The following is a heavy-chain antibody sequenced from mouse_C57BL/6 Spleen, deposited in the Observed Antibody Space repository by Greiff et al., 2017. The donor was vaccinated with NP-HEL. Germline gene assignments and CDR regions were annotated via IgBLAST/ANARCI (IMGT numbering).Heavy chain of an antibody. CDR2: IDPENGDT. V-gene: IGHV14-4*01. CDR3: TSYDEYFDY. J-gene: IGHJ2*01. Sequence: VQLQQSGAELVRPGASVKLSCTASGFNIKDDYMHWVKQRPEQGLEWIGWIDPENGDTEYASKFQGKATITADTSSNTAYLQLSSLTSEDTAVYYCTSYDEYFDYWGQGTTLTVSS. CDR1: GFNIKDDY. D-gene: IGHD2-12*01.